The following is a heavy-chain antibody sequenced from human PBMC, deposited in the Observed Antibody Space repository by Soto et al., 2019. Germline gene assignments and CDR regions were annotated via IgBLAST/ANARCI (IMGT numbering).Heavy chain of an antibody. CDR2: IIPIFGTA. CDR3: ARDRGGSITMHVLEARPDDAFDI. J-gene: IGHJ3*02. V-gene: IGHV1-69*13. Sequence: SVKVSCKASGGTFSSYAISWVRQAPGQGLEWMGGIIPIFGTANYAQKFQGRVTITADESTSTAYMELSSPRSEDTAVYYCARDRGGSITMHVLEARPDDAFDIWGQGTMVTVSS. CDR1: GGTFSSYA. D-gene: IGHD3-10*01.